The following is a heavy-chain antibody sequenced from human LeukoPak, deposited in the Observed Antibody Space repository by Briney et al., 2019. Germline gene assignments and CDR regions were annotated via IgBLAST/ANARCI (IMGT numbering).Heavy chain of an antibody. CDR1: GFTFSSYA. CDR3: AKSRDFWSGYYNYYYYGMDV. Sequence: GGSLRLSCAASGFTFSSYAMSWVRQAPGKGLEWVSAISGSGGSTYYADSVKGRFTISRDNSKNTLYLQMNSLRAEDTAVYYCAKSRDFWSGYYNYYYYGMDVWGQGTTVTVS. D-gene: IGHD3-3*01. CDR2: ISGSGGST. V-gene: IGHV3-23*01. J-gene: IGHJ6*02.